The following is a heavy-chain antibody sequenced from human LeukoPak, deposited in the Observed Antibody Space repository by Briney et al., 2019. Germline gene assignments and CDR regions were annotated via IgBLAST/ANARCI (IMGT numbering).Heavy chain of an antibody. Sequence: GGSLRLSCAASGSTFSNYAMSWVRQAPGKGLEWVSGINVSGGSTFYADSVRGRFTISRDNSKNTLYLQMNSLRAEDTAVYYCAKDQYCTSTSCYVGYWGQGTLVTVSS. CDR3: AKDQYCTSTSCYVGY. CDR1: GSTFSNYA. V-gene: IGHV3-23*01. J-gene: IGHJ4*02. CDR2: INVSGGST. D-gene: IGHD2-2*01.